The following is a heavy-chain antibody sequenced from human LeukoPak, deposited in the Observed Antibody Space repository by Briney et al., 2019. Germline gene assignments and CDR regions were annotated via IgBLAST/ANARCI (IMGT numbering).Heavy chain of an antibody. CDR1: GFTFSSYA. CDR2: ISGSGGST. CDR3: ARGGVGATYFDY. Sequence: GGSLRLSCAASGFTFSSYAMNWVRQAPGKGLEWVSSISGSGGSTYYADSVKGRFTISRDNAKNSLYLRMNSLRAEDTALYYCARGGVGATYFDYWGQGTLVTVSS. V-gene: IGHV3-23*01. J-gene: IGHJ4*02. D-gene: IGHD1-26*01.